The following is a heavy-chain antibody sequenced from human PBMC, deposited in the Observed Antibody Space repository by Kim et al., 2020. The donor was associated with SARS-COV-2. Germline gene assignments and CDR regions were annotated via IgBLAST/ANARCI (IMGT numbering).Heavy chain of an antibody. CDR2: INHSGST. D-gene: IGHD3-10*01. J-gene: IGHJ5*02. Sequence: SETLSLTCAVYGGSFSGYYWSWIRQPPGKGLEWIGEINHSGSTNYNPSLKSRVTISVDTSKNHFSLKLSSVTAADTAVYYCARERKDYHGSRWFDPWGQGTLVTVSS. CDR1: GGSFSGYY. V-gene: IGHV4-34*01. CDR3: ARERKDYHGSRWFDP.